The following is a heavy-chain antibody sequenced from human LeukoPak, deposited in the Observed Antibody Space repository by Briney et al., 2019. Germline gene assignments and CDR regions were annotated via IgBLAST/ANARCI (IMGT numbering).Heavy chain of an antibody. V-gene: IGHV1-18*01. Sequence: GASVKVSCKASGYTLISYGISWVRQAPGQGLEWMGWISAYNGNTNYAQKLQGRVTMTTDTSTSTAYMELRSLRSDDTAVYYCARGLANSLWFGELPHYYYGMDVWGQGTTVTVSS. CDR2: ISAYNGNT. CDR1: GYTLISYG. J-gene: IGHJ6*02. D-gene: IGHD3-10*01. CDR3: ARGLANSLWFGELPHYYYGMDV.